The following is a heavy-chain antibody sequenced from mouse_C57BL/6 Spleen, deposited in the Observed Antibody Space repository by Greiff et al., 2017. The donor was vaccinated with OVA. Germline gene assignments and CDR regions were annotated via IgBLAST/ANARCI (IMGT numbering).Heavy chain of an antibody. CDR2: INPNNGGT. CDR3: ARSFWEDEYFGG. CDR1: GYTFTDYN. D-gene: IGHD4-1*01. J-gene: IGHJ1*03. V-gene: IGHV1-18*01. Sequence: VQLKQSGPELVKPGASVKIPCKASGYTFTDYNMDWVKQSHGKSLEWIGDINPNNGGTIYNQKFKGKATLTVDKSSSTAYMELRSLTSEDTAVYDGARSFWEDEYFGGWGTGTTVTVAS.